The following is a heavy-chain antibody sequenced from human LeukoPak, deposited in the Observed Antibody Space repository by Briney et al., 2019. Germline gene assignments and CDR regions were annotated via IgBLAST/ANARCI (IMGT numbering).Heavy chain of an antibody. CDR1: GFTFSTYT. CDR2: ISSSSSSI. D-gene: IGHD4-17*01. Sequence: GGSLRLSCAASGFTFSTYTMNWVRQAPGKGLEWVSSISSSSSSIYYVDSVKGRFTISRDNAKNSLYLQMNSLRAEDTAVYYCASLMTAVTIPDDWGQGTLVTVSS. J-gene: IGHJ4*01. V-gene: IGHV3-21*01. CDR3: ASLMTAVTIPDD.